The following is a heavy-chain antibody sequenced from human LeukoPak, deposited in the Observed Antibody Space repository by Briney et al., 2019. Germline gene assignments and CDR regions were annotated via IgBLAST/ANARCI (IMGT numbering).Heavy chain of an antibody. D-gene: IGHD6-19*01. V-gene: IGHV4-59*08. CDR2: IYHSGST. CDR3: ARHGSGWYADFDY. CDR1: GRSISSYY. Sequence: SETLSLTCTVSGRSISSYYWSWIRQPPGQGLEWIGYIYHSGSTNYNPSLKSRVTISVDTSKNQFSLKLSSVTAADTAVYYCARHGSGWYADFDYWGQGTLVTVSS. J-gene: IGHJ4*02.